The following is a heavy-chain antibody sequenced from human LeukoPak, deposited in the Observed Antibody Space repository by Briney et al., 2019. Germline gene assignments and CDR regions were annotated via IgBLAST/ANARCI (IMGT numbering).Heavy chain of an antibody. CDR1: GFIVSSNY. CDR3: ARGLGRELDGAFDI. V-gene: IGHV3-53*01. CDR2: IYSGGRT. D-gene: IGHD3-10*01. J-gene: IGHJ3*02. Sequence: GGSLTLLCAACGFIVSSNYMSWVRQSPGKGLEGASVIYSGGRTYYADSVKGRFTISRDNSRNTLYLQMNSLRAEDTAVYYCARGLGRELDGAFDIWGQGTMVTVSS.